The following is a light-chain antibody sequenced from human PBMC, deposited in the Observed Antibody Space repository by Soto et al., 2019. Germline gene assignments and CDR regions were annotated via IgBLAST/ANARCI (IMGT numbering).Light chain of an antibody. CDR1: SSDVGAYNF. V-gene: IGLV2-14*03. Sequence: QSALTQPASVSGSPGQSITISCTGTSSDVGAYNFVSWYQQHPGKVPKLMIFDVSSRPSGVSDRFSGPKSGNTASLTISGLHAEDEGDYYCSSYTSTSTHVFGSGTKVTVL. CDR3: SSYTSTSTHV. J-gene: IGLJ1*01. CDR2: DVS.